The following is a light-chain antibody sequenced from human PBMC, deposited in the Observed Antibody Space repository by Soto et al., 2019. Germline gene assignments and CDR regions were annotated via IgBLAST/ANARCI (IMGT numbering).Light chain of an antibody. CDR3: QQFSSYPLT. CDR1: QTVRNNY. J-gene: IGKJ4*01. Sequence: ESMLTQSPGTLSLTTGERATLSCRASQTVRNNYLAWYQQKPGQAPRLLIYDASSRATGIPDRFSGGGPGTDFTLTISRLEPEDFAVYYCQQFSSYPLTFGGGTKVDI. CDR2: DAS. V-gene: IGKV3-20*01.